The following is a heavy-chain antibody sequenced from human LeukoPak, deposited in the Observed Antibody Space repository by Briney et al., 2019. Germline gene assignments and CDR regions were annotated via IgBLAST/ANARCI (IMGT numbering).Heavy chain of an antibody. Sequence: GGSLRLSCAASGFTFGSYWMHWVRQAPGKGLVWVSRINTDGGSTTYADSVKGRFTISRDNAKNTLYLQMNSLRAEDTAVYYCAKDGYCSSTSCYPAPYWGQGTLVTVSS. D-gene: IGHD2-2*01. V-gene: IGHV3-74*01. CDR2: INTDGGST. J-gene: IGHJ4*02. CDR3: AKDGYCSSTSCYPAPY. CDR1: GFTFGSYW.